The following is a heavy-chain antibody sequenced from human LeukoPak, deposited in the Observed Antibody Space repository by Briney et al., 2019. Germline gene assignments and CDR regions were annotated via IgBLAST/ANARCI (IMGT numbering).Heavy chain of an antibody. V-gene: IGHV4-61*10. CDR2: IHSGGTT. D-gene: IGHD1-26*01. CDR3: ARDNGSGYTKGYEHYYLDV. J-gene: IGHJ6*04. Sequence: SETLSLTCTVSGGSVSSGSYYWNWIRQPAGKGLEWIGRIHSGGTTNYNPSLMSRVTLSIDKSKKYISLILTSVTAADTALYYCARDNGSGYTKGYEHYYLDVWGKGTTVTVSS. CDR1: GGSVSSGSYY.